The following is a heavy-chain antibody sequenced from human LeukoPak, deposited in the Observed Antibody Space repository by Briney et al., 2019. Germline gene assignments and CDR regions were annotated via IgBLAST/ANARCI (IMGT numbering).Heavy chain of an antibody. V-gene: IGHV3-53*01. CDR3: ARVGNHFHWYLDL. J-gene: IGHJ2*01. Sequence: GGSLRLSCAASGFTVSTNYMNWVRQAPGKGLEWVSILYSGSSTYYADSVEGRFTISRDSSKNTLFLQMNDLRAEDTAVYYCARVGNHFHWYLDLWGRGTLVTVSS. CDR2: LYSGSST. CDR1: GFTVSTNY. D-gene: IGHD1-14*01.